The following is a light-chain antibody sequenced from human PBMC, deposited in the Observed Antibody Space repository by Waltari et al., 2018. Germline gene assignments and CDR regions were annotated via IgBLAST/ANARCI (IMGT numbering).Light chain of an antibody. Sequence: DIQMTQSPSSLSASVGDRITITCQASQGISRYLNWYQQKPGKAPKLLIYDASNLETGVPSRFSESGSGTHFSFNISSLQPEDIATYYCQQYDNLPITFGQGTRLEIK. CDR3: QQYDNLPIT. J-gene: IGKJ5*01. V-gene: IGKV1-33*01. CDR2: DAS. CDR1: QGISRY.